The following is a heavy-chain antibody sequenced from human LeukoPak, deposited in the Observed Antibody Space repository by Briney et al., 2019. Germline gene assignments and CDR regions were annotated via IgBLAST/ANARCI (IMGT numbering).Heavy chain of an antibody. CDR1: GYTFTGYY. D-gene: IGHD6-19*01. CDR3: AREYSSGWYPPDY. Sequence: ASVKVSCKASGYTFTGYYMHWVRQAPGQGLEWMGWINPNSGGTNYAQKFQGRVTMTRDTSISTAYMELSRLRSDDTAVYYCAREYSSGWYPPDYWGQGTLVTVSS. CDR2: INPNSGGT. V-gene: IGHV1-2*02. J-gene: IGHJ4*02.